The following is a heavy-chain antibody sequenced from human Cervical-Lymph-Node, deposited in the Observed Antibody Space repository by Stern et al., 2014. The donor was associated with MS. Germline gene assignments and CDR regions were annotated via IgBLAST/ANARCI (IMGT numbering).Heavy chain of an antibody. J-gene: IGHJ4*02. Sequence: HVQLVESGAEVKKPGSSGKVSCKASGGTFSSYTISWVRQAPGQGVEWMGRIIPILGIANYAQKFQGRVTITADKSTSTAYMELSSLRSEDTAVYYCARVDTAMVHDYWGQGTLVTVSS. CDR2: IIPILGIA. CDR3: ARVDTAMVHDY. V-gene: IGHV1-69*09. D-gene: IGHD5-18*01. CDR1: GGTFSSYT.